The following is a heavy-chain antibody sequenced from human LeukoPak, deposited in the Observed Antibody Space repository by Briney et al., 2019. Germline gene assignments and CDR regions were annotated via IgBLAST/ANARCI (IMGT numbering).Heavy chain of an antibody. J-gene: IGHJ4*02. V-gene: IGHV1-2*06. Sequence: ASVKVSCKASGYTFTGYYMHWVRQAPGQGLEWMGRINPNSGGTNYAQKLQGRVTMTRDTSISTAYMELSRLRSDDTAVYYCARDGTGYCSGGSCYSGASFDYWGQGTLVTVSS. CDR1: GYTFTGYY. CDR2: INPNSGGT. D-gene: IGHD2-15*01. CDR3: ARDGTGYCSGGSCYSGASFDY.